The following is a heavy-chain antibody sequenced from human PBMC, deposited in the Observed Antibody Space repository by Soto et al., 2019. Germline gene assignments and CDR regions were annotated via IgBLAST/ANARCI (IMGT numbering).Heavy chain of an antibody. D-gene: IGHD1-26*01. CDR1: GYSFTSYW. V-gene: IGHV5-10-1*01. J-gene: IGHJ6*02. CDR3: ARLRTYYENYYSYYGMDV. CDR2: IDPSDSYT. Sequence: GESLKISCKGSGYSFTSYWISWVRQMPGKGLEWMGRIDPSDSYTNYSPSFQGHVTISADKSISTAYLQWSSLKASDTAMYYCARLRTYYENYYSYYGMDVWGQGTPVSVS.